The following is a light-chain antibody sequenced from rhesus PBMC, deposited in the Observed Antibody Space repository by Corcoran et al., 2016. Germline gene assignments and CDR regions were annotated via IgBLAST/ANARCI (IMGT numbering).Light chain of an antibody. CDR2: YAS. CDR1: QDISNS. Sequence: DIQMTQSPPSLSASLGDTVTLTCRASQDISNSLAWFQQKPGKAPKPLIYYASKLESGVPSRFRGSGDGTDFTLTITSLQPEDFAIYFCQQHNTYPRTFGQGTKVEIK. J-gene: IGKJ1*01. CDR3: QQHNTYPRT. V-gene: IGKV1S16*01.